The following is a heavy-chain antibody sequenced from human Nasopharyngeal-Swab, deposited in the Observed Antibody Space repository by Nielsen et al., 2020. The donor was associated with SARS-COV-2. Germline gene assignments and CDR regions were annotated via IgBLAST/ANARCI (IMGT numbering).Heavy chain of an antibody. V-gene: IGHV3-33*06. D-gene: IGHD3-10*01. CDR3: AKGFLDYYYYMDV. CDR1: GFTSSRYA. J-gene: IGHJ6*03. Sequence: SLNTSCAASGFTSSRYAMHWVRPAPGKGLEWVTLIWYDGTNTYYADSVKGRFTISSDNSKNTVYLHMNSLRAEDTAIYYCAKGFLDYYYYMDVWGKGTTVTVSS. CDR2: IWYDGTNT.